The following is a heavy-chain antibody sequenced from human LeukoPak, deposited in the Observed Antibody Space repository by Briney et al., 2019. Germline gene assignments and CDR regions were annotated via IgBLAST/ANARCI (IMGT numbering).Heavy chain of an antibody. J-gene: IGHJ5*02. D-gene: IGHD1-26*01. CDR3: ARVSGSYYPGWFDP. Sequence: SQTLSLTCTVSGGSISSYYWSWIRQPPGKGLQWIGYIDHSGYTNYNRSLKSRVTISVDTSKNQFSLKLSSVTAADTAVYYCARVSGSYYPGWFDPWGQGTLVTVSS. CDR2: IDHSGYT. CDR1: GGSISSYY. V-gene: IGHV4-59*01.